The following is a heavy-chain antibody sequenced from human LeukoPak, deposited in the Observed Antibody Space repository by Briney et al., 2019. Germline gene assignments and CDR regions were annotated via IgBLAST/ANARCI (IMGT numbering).Heavy chain of an antibody. CDR3: ARHGPGAMAHFDY. Sequence: SETLSLTCTVSGGSISSYYWSWIRQPPGKGLEWIGYIYYSGSTNYNPSLKSRVTISVDTSKNQFSLKLSSVTAADTAVYYCARHGPGAMAHFDYWGQGTLVTVSS. CDR2: IYYSGST. D-gene: IGHD5-18*01. V-gene: IGHV4-59*08. CDR1: GGSISSYY. J-gene: IGHJ4*02.